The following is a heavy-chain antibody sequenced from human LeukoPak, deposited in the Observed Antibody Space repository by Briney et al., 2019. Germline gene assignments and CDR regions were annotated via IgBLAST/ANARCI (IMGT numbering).Heavy chain of an antibody. CDR1: GFTVSSNY. CDR3: AGTAAGTRWFDP. V-gene: IGHV3-66*02. J-gene: IGHJ5*02. Sequence: GGSLRLSCAASGFTVSSNYMSWVRQAPGKGLEWVSVIYSGGSTYYADSEKGRFTISRDNSKNTLYLQMNSLRAEDTAVYYCAGTAAGTRWFDPWGQGTLVTVSS. D-gene: IGHD6-13*01. CDR2: IYSGGST.